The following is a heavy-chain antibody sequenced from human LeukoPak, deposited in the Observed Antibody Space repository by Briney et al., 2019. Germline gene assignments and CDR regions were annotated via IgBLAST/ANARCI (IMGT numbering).Heavy chain of an antibody. V-gene: IGHV3-23*01. J-gene: IGHJ4*02. Sequence: PGGSLRLSCAASGFTFTSYAMSWVRQAPGKGLEWVSTLSCLDTSCTEYYADSVKGRFSISRDNSKNTLFLQMNSLRVEDTAVYYCARHTEHCFDHWGQGTLVTVSS. D-gene: IGHD3-3*02. CDR1: GFTFTSYA. CDR3: ARHTEHCFDH. CDR2: LSCLDTSCTE.